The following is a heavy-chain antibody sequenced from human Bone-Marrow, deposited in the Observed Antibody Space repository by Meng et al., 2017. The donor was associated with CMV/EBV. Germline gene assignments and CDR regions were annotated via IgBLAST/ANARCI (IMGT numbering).Heavy chain of an antibody. CDR2: ISGSGDST. D-gene: IGHD2-2*01. CDR3: AKVGFQLLSFDY. Sequence: GESLKISCAASGFNFSSYAMSWVRQAPGQGLEWVSGISGSGDSTYYADSVKGRFTISRDNSKNTLYLQMSSLRAEDTAVYYCAKVGFQLLSFDYWGQGTLVTVSS. V-gene: IGHV3-23*01. J-gene: IGHJ4*02. CDR1: GFNFSSYA.